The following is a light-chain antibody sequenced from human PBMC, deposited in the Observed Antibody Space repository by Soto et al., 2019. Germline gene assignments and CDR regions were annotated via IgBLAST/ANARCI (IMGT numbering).Light chain of an antibody. V-gene: IGKV3-20*01. CDR1: QRVRSSY. CDR2: GAS. J-gene: IGKJ2*01. CDR3: QHYSSSSYT. Sequence: EIVLTQSPGTLSLSPGERATLSCRASQRVRSSYLAWYQQKPGEAPRLLIYGASSRATGIPDRFSGSGSGTDFTLTISRLEPEDFEVYYCQHYSSSSYTFGQGTKLEIK.